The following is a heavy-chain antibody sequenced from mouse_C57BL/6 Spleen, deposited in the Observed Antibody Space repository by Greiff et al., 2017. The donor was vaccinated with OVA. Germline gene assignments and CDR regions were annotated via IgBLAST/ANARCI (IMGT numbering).Heavy chain of an antibody. CDR2: IDPYDSDT. CDR1: GYTFTSYW. D-gene: IGHD2-14*01. V-gene: IGHV1-52*01. CDR3: ARGGNYFDY. J-gene: IGHJ2*01. Sequence: QVQLQQSGAELVRPGSSVKLSCKASGYTFTSYWMHWVKQRPIQGLEWIGNIDPYDSDTHYNQKFKDKATLTVDKSSSTAYMQLSSLTSEDSAVYYCARGGNYFDYWGQGTTLTVSS.